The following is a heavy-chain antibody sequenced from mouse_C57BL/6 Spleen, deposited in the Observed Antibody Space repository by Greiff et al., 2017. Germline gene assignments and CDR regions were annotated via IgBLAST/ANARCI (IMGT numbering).Heavy chain of an antibody. Sequence: QVQLQQPGAELVRPGSSVKLSCKASGYTFTSYWMHWVKQRPIQGLEWIGNIDPSDSETHYNQKFKDKATLTVDKSSSTAYMQLSSLTSEDSAVYYCARGSWEGYFDYWGQGTTLTVSS. CDR3: ARGSWEGYFDY. CDR1: GYTFTSYW. D-gene: IGHD4-1*01. J-gene: IGHJ2*01. V-gene: IGHV1-52*01. CDR2: IDPSDSET.